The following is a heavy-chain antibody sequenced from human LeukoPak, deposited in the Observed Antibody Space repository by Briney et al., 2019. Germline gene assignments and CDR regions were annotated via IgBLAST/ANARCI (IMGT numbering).Heavy chain of an antibody. CDR1: GGSISSGGYS. D-gene: IGHD5-24*01. J-gene: IGHJ4*02. V-gene: IGHV4-30-2*05. CDR3: ARGAFHDYNLLDY. Sequence: SETLSLTCAVSGGSISSGGYSWSWIRQPPGKGLEWIGYIYYSGSTYYNPSLKSRVTISVDTSKNQFSLKLSSVTAADTAVYYCARGAFHDYNLLDYWGQGTLVTVSS. CDR2: IYYSGST.